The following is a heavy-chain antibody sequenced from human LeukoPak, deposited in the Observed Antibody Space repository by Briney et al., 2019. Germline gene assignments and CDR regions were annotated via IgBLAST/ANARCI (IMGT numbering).Heavy chain of an antibody. Sequence: SETLSLTCTLSGGSISSGGYYWSWPRQPPGKGGEGVRYIYDSGSTYYNPSLTSRVTISEDTSKNQFSLKLSPVTAAHTPFYYGAGQAWPDSRAFAIWGQGTMVTVSS. CDR3: AGQAWPDSRAFAI. J-gene: IGHJ3*02. D-gene: IGHD3-22*01. CDR1: GGSISSGGYY. V-gene: IGHV4-31*03. CDR2: IYDSGST.